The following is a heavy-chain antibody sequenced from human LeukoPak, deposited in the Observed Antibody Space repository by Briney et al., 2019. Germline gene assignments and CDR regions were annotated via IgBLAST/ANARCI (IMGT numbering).Heavy chain of an antibody. D-gene: IGHD4-17*01. CDR3: ARDRSRLKYGDYDY. Sequence: ASVKVSCKASGYTFTGYYMHWVRQAPGQGLEWMGWINPNSGGTNYAQKFQGRVTMTRDTSISTAYMELSRLRSDDTAVYYCARDRSRLKYGDYDYWGQGTLVTVSS. V-gene: IGHV1-2*02. J-gene: IGHJ4*02. CDR2: INPNSGGT. CDR1: GYTFTGYY.